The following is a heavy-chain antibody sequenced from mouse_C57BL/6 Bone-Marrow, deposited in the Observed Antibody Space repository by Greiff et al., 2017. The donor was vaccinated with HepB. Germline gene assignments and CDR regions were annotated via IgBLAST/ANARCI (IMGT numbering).Heavy chain of an antibody. CDR2: INYDGSST. J-gene: IGHJ2*01. Sequence: EVNVVESEGGLVQPGSSMKLSCTASGFTFSDYYMAWVRQVPEKGLEWVANINYDGSSTYYLDSLKSRFIISRDNAKNILYLQMSSLKSEDTATYYCARGPFYYYGSSPYYFDYWGQGTTLTVSS. V-gene: IGHV5-16*01. CDR1: GFTFSDYY. D-gene: IGHD1-1*01. CDR3: ARGPFYYYGSSPYYFDY.